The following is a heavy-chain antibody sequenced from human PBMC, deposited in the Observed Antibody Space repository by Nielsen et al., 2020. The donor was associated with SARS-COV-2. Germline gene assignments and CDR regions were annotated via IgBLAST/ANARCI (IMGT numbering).Heavy chain of an antibody. CDR2: INNDGSKP. Sequence: GESLKISCAASGFTFSNYWMHWVRQVPGKGLVWVSRINNDGSKPSYADSVEGRFTISRDTAKNTLYLQMNSLRAEDTAVYYCASDLGVPAADYWGRGTLVTVSS. CDR3: ASDLGVPAADY. CDR1: GFTFSNYW. V-gene: IGHV3-74*01. J-gene: IGHJ4*02. D-gene: IGHD2-2*01.